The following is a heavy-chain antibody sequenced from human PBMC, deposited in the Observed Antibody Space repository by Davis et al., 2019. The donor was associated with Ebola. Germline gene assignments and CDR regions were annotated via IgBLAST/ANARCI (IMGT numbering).Heavy chain of an antibody. Sequence: GESLKISCKGSGYDFTSYWIAWVRLMPGKGLEWMGIIFPRDSDTRYSPSFQGQVTISADKSTSTAYLQWGSLKASDNAVYYCASLRRTITGMDDGFDIWGQGTMVTVSS. CDR3: ASLRRTITGMDDGFDI. CDR1: GYDFTSYW. CDR2: IFPRDSDT. V-gene: IGHV5-51*01. D-gene: IGHD2-8*02. J-gene: IGHJ3*02.